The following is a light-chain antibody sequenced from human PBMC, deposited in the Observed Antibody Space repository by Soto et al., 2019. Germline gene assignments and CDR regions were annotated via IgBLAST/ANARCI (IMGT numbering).Light chain of an antibody. CDR1: QNVLHRSNKNNY. CDR2: WAS. J-gene: IGKJ1*01. Sequence: DIVMTQSPDSLAVSLGERATIDCRSSQNVLHRSNKNNYLAWYQQKPGQPPKLLIYWASNRESGVPDRFSGSGSGTDFTLTINSLQAEDVAVYYCQHHYSTPWTFGQGTKVEIK. V-gene: IGKV4-1*01. CDR3: QHHYSTPWT.